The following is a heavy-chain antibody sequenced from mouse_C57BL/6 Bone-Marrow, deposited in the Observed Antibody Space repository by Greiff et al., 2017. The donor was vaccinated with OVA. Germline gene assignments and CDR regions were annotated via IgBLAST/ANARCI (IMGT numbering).Heavy chain of an antibody. J-gene: IGHJ3*01. D-gene: IGHD2-1*01. CDR1: GFTFSDFY. CDR3: ARDAWTTRGGFAY. Sequence: DVKLVESGGGLVQSGRSLRLSCATSGFTFSDFYMEWVRQAPGKGLEWIAASRNKANDYTTEYSASVKGRFIVSRDTSQSILYLQMNALRAEDTAIYYCARDAWTTRGGFAYWGQGTLVTVSA. CDR2: SRNKANDYTT. V-gene: IGHV7-1*01.